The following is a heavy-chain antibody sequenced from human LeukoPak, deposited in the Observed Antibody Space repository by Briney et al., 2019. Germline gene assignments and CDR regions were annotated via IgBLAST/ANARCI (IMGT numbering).Heavy chain of an antibody. CDR3: ARGHMRGRMKYYDSSGYYQN. V-gene: IGHV4-38-2*02. CDR2: INHSGST. D-gene: IGHD3-22*01. J-gene: IGHJ4*02. Sequence: SETLSLTCNVSGYSISSGYYWAWIRQSPGKGLEWIGEINHSGSTNYNPSLKSRVTISVDTSKNQFSLKLSSVTAADTAVYYCARGHMRGRMKYYDSSGYYQNWGQGTLVTVSS. CDR1: GYSISSGYY.